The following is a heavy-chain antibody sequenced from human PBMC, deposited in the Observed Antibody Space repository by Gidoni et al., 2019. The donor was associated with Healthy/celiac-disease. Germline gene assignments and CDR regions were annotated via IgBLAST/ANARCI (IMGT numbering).Heavy chain of an antibody. Sequence: QVQLVQSGAEVTKPGASVKVSCKASGYTFTSYYMHWVRQAPGQGLEWMGIINPSGGSTSYAQKCQGRVTMTRDTSTSTVYMELSSLRSEDTAVYYCARGAPAMDIVVVPAAISAWFDPWGQGTLVTVSS. CDR1: GYTFTSYY. V-gene: IGHV1-46*01. CDR3: ARGAPAMDIVVVPAAISAWFDP. J-gene: IGHJ5*02. CDR2: INPSGGST. D-gene: IGHD2-2*02.